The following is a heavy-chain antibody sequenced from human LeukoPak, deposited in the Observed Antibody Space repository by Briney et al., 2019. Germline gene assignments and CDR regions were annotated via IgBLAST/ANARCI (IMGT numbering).Heavy chain of an antibody. CDR3: ATKQWLAPPPVS. V-gene: IGHV3-74*01. D-gene: IGHD6-19*01. CDR2: INTDGTAK. J-gene: IGHJ6*01. Sequence: GGSLRLSCAASGVTFSKYWMLWVRHAPGKGLESVSLINTDGTAKTYAASVKGRSTSSRTNPDHTMLIQRTTVGAEATALYYVATKQWLAPPPVSWGEGTPGTVSS. CDR1: GVTFSKYW.